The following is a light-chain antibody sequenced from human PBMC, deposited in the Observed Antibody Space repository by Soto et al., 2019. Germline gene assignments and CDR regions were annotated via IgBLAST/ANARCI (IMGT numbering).Light chain of an antibody. CDR3: QTWDSSTVV. CDR2: QDN. Sequence: SYELTQPPSVSVSPGQTASITCSGDKLGDKYACWYQQKPGQSPVLVIYQDNKRPSGIPERFSGSNSGNTATLTISGTQAMDEADYSCQTWDSSTVVFGGGTKLTV. J-gene: IGLJ2*01. V-gene: IGLV3-1*01. CDR1: KLGDKY.